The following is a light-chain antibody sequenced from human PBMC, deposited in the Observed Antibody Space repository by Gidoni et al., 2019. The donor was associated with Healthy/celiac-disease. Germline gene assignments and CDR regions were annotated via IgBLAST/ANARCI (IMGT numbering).Light chain of an antibody. J-gene: IGKJ4*01. CDR2: DAS. Sequence: DIQMTQSPSSLSASVVDRVTITCQASQDISNYLTWYQQKPGKAPKLLIYDASNLETGVPSRFSGSGSGTDFTFTISSLQPEDIATYYCQQYDNLSLTFGGGTKVEIK. V-gene: IGKV1-33*01. CDR3: QQYDNLSLT. CDR1: QDISNY.